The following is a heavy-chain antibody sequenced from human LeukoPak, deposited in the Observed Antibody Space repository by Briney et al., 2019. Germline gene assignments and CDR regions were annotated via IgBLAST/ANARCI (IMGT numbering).Heavy chain of an antibody. J-gene: IGHJ4*02. CDR1: GFTFSSYG. V-gene: IGHV3-30*02. D-gene: IGHD2-2*01. CDR2: IRYDGSNK. Sequence: PGGSLRLSCAASGFTFSSYGMHWVRQAPGKGLEWVAFIRYDGSNKYYADSVKGRFTISRDNSKNTLYLQMNSLRAEDTAVYYCASFSDQYCSSTSCYDYWGQGTLVTVSS. CDR3: ASFSDQYCSSTSCYDY.